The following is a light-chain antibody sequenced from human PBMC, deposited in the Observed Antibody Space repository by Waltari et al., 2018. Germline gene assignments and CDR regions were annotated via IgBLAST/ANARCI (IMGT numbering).Light chain of an antibody. J-gene: IGLJ3*02. CDR1: SSDVGGNNY. CDR2: EVH. V-gene: IGLV2-8*01. Sequence: QSVLTQPPSASGSPGQSVTISCTGTSSDVGGNNYVSWYQPHPGKAPQLIIYEVHNRPLGVPDRLPGSKSGNPASLTVSGLQAEDEADYYCSSYGGSKVFGGGTKLTVL. CDR3: SSYGGSKV.